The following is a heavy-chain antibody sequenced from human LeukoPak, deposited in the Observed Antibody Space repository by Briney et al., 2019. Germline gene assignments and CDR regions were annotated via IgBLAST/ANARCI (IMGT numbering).Heavy chain of an antibody. V-gene: IGHV3-23*01. D-gene: IGHD3-22*01. CDR3: AKDSRGYYDSSGYYYYYYYMDV. J-gene: IGHJ6*03. CDR1: GFTFSNSG. CDR2: ISGSGGST. Sequence: PGGSLRLSCAASGFTFSNSGMHWVRQAPGEGREWVSAISGSGGSTYYADSVKGRFTISRDNSKNTLYLQMNSLRAEDTAVYYCAKDSRGYYDSSGYYYYYYYMDVWGKGTTVTISS.